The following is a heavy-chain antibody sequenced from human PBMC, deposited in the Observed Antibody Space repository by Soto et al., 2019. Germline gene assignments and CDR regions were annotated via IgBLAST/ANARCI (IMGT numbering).Heavy chain of an antibody. CDR2: INNDGSST. Sequence: GGFLRLSCAASGVTVSSYWIRWARQAPGKGLVWVSRINNDGSSTTYADSVKGRFTISRDNAKNTLYLQMNSLRAEDTAVYYCARDRQWLVLDYWGQGILVTVSS. CDR1: GVTVSSYW. CDR3: ARDRQWLVLDY. J-gene: IGHJ4*02. D-gene: IGHD6-19*01. V-gene: IGHV3-74*01.